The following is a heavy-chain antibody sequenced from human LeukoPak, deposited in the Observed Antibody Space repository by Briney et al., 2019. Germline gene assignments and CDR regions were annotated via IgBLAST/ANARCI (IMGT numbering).Heavy chain of an antibody. CDR3: ARGPALRQNLPVRSYYYYYMDV. CDR1: GGSFSGYY. V-gene: IGHV4-34*01. J-gene: IGHJ6*03. CDR2: INHSGST. Sequence: KPSETLSLTCAVYGGSFSGYYWSWIRQPPGKGLEWIGEINHSGSTNYNPSLKSRVTISVDTSKNQFSLKLSSVTAADTAVYYCARGPALRQNLPVRSYYYYYMDVWGKGTTVTVSS. D-gene: IGHD3-10*01.